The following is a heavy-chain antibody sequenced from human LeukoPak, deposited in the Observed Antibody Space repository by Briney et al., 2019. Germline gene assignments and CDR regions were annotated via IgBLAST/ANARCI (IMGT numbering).Heavy chain of an antibody. J-gene: IGHJ4*02. CDR3: AKGEWFGELSPFDY. CDR2: ISSSGSTI. Sequence: GGSLRLSCAASGFTFSDYYMTWIRQAPGKGLEWVSYISSSGSTIYYADSVKGRFTISRDNSKNTLYLQMNSLRAEDTAVYYCAKGEWFGELSPFDYWGQGNLVTVSS. D-gene: IGHD3-10*01. V-gene: IGHV3-11*01. CDR1: GFTFSDYY.